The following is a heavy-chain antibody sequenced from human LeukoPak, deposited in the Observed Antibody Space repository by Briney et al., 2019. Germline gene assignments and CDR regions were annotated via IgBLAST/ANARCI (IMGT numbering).Heavy chain of an antibody. J-gene: IGHJ3*02. CDR3: AKVDITGTIPRAFDI. CDR2: ISGSGVTT. V-gene: IGHV3-23*01. CDR1: GFTFSSYV. D-gene: IGHD1/OR15-1a*01. Sequence: GGSLRLSCAASGFTFSSYVMTRVRQAPGKGLEWVSAISGSGVTTYYADSVKGRFTISRDNSKNTLDLHLNSLRGEDTAIFYCAKVDITGTIPRAFDIWGQGTMVTVSS.